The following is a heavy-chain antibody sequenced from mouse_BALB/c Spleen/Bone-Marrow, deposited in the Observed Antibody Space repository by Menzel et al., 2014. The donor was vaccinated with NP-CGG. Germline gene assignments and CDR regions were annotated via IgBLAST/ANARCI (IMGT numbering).Heavy chain of an antibody. CDR3: ARTRYYGSSYFDY. Sequence: EVQVVESGPELVKPGASVKISCKASGYSFTGYFMNWVMQSHGKSLEWIGRINPYNGDTFYNQKFKGKATLTVDKSSSTAHMELRSLASEDYAVYYCARTRYYGSSYFDYWGQGTTLTVSS. D-gene: IGHD1-1*01. J-gene: IGHJ2*01. CDR2: INPYNGDT. V-gene: IGHV1-20*02. CDR1: GYSFTGYF.